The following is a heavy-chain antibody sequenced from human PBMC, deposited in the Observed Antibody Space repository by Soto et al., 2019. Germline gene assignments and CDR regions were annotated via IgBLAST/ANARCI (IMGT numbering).Heavy chain of an antibody. CDR2: ISYDGSNK. Sequence: PGGSLGVGCAASGFTFSIYGMHWVRQAPGKGLDWVAVISYDGSNKYYADSVKGRFTISRDNSKNTLYLQMNSLRAEDTAVYYCAKGPYYYDSSGYDYWGQGTLVTVSS. J-gene: IGHJ4*02. CDR3: AKGPYYYDSSGYDY. D-gene: IGHD3-22*01. V-gene: IGHV3-30*18. CDR1: GFTFSIYG.